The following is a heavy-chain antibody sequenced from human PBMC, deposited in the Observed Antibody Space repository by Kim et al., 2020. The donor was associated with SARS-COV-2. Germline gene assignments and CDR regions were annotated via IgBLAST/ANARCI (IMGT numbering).Heavy chain of an antibody. J-gene: IGHJ6*02. Sequence: GGSLRLSCAASGFTFNTYAMIWVRQAPGKGLEWVSGISGSGGDTHHADSVKGRFTISRDNSKNTLYLQMNSLRAEDTAVYFCAKVPYYDGTGYYSYYFYAMDVWGQGTTVTVSS. V-gene: IGHV3-23*01. CDR1: GFTFNTYA. CDR3: AKVPYYDGTGYYSYYFYAMDV. D-gene: IGHD3-22*01. CDR2: ISGSGGDT.